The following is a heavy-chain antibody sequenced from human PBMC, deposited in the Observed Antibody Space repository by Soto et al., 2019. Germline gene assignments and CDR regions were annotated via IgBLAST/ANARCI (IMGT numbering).Heavy chain of an antibody. J-gene: IGHJ3*02. CDR3: ATGLLLKPPRTRPFDI. D-gene: IGHD2-8*01. V-gene: IGHV3-23*01. CDR1: AFTFINYA. CDR2: IGGGDGST. Sequence: GSLRLSCAASAFTFINYAMSWVRQAPGKGLEWVSTIGGGDGSTYYADSVKGRFTISRDNSNSALYLQMNSLRVGDTAIYYCATGLLLKPPRTRPFDIWGQGTMVTV.